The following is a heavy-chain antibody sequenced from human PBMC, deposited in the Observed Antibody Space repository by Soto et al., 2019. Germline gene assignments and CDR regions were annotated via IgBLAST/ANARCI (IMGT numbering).Heavy chain of an antibody. Sequence: PGGSLRLSCAASGFTFSSYSMNWVRQAPGKGLEWVSSISSSSSHIYYADSVKGRFTITRDTSARTVYMELSSLRSEDTAVYYCARGHLAVVPVASWFYYMDVWGKGTTVTVSS. CDR3: ARGHLAVVPVASWFYYMDV. D-gene: IGHD2-2*01. J-gene: IGHJ6*03. CDR2: ISSSSSHI. CDR1: GFTFSSYS. V-gene: IGHV3-21*01.